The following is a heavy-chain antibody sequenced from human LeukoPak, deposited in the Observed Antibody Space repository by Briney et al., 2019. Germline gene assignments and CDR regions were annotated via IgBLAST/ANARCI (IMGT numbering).Heavy chain of an antibody. J-gene: IGHJ4*02. Sequence: SQTLSLTCAVSGGSISSGGYSWSWIRQPPGKGLEWIGYIYHSGSTYYNPSLKSRVAISVDRSKNQFSLKLSSVTAADTAVYYCARDLFCSSTSCYDYWGQGTLVTVSS. CDR2: IYHSGST. CDR3: ARDLFCSSTSCYDY. D-gene: IGHD2-2*01. CDR1: GGSISSGGYS. V-gene: IGHV4-30-2*01.